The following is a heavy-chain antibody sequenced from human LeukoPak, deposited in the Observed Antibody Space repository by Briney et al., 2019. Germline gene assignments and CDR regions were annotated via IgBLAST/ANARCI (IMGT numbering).Heavy chain of an antibody. J-gene: IGHJ6*02. D-gene: IGHD3-3*01. Sequence: GGSLRLSCAASGFTFSSYSMNWVRQAPGKGLEWVSSISSSSSYIYYADSVKGRFTISRDNSKNTLFLQMNSLRAEDTAPYYCAKSVAIYFYYGLDVWGQGTTVAVSS. V-gene: IGHV3-21*04. CDR3: AKSVAIYFYYGLDV. CDR2: ISSSSSYI. CDR1: GFTFSSYS.